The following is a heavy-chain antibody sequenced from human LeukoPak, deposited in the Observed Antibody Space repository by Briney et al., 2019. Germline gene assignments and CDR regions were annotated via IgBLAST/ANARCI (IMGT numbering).Heavy chain of an antibody. CDR1: GYSFTSYW. D-gene: IGHD6-13*01. Sequence: GESLKISCKGSGYSFTSYWIGWVRQMPGKGLEWMGIIYPGDSDTRYSPSFQGQVTISADKSIRTAYLQWSSLKATDTAMYYCARTGYSSSWPTWRGGYNWFDPWGQGTLVTVSS. CDR2: IYPGDSDT. V-gene: IGHV5-51*01. CDR3: ARTGYSSSWPTWRGGYNWFDP. J-gene: IGHJ5*02.